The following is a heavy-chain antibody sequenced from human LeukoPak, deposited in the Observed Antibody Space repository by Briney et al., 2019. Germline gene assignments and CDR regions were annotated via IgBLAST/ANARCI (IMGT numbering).Heavy chain of an antibody. CDR1: GYTFTHQW. CDR3: ARHSDVIGAI. J-gene: IGHJ4*02. Sequence: GESPKISCKASGYTFTHQWIGWVRQMSGSGLEWMGIIYPRDSDTIYSPSFQGHVTISADTSINTAYLEWSSLEASDTAIYYCARHSDVIGAIWGQGTLVTVSS. V-gene: IGHV5-51*01. D-gene: IGHD3-10*01. CDR2: IYPRDSDT.